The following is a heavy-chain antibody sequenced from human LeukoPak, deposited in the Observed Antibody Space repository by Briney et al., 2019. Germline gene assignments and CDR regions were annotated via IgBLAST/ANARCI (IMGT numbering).Heavy chain of an antibody. J-gene: IGHJ4*02. CDR3: ARQDSHYYFDY. CDR2: NFYSGST. Sequence: SETLSLTCTVSGDSISSTIYYWGWIRQPPGKVLGWIGSNFYSGSTYYDPSLKSRVTISVDTSKNQFSLKLSSVPAADTAVYYCARQDSHYYFDYWGQGTLVTVSS. CDR1: GDSISSTIYY. V-gene: IGHV4-39*01. D-gene: IGHD5-18*01.